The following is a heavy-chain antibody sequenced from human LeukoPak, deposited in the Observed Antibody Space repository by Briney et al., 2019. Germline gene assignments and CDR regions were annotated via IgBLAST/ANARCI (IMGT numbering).Heavy chain of an antibody. D-gene: IGHD2-2*01. V-gene: IGHV3-20*01. CDR2: INWNGGST. J-gene: IGHJ4*02. Sequence: GGSLRLSCAASGFTFDDYGMSWVRQAPGKGLEWVSGINWNGGSTGYADSVKGRFTISRDNAKNSLYLQMNSLRAEDTALYDCERVYPEYYFDYWGQGTLVAVSS. CDR3: ERVYPEYYFDY. CDR1: GFTFDDYG.